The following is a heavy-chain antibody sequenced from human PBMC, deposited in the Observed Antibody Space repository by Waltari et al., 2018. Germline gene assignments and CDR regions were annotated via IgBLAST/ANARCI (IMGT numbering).Heavy chain of an antibody. J-gene: IGHJ4*02. Sequence: SGFTFSNYAMSWVRQVPGKGLAWVSGTTYRGGTTYYADAVKGRLTISRDNSENTLYLQMNSLRAEDTAVYYCAKGSMVRVDFDSWGQGTLVTVSS. CDR2: TTYRGGTT. CDR3: AKGSMVRVDFDS. V-gene: IGHV3-23*01. D-gene: IGHD3-10*01. CDR1: GFTFSNYA.